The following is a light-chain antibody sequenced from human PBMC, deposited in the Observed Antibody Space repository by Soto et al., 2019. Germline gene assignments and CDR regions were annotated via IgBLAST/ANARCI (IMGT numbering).Light chain of an antibody. J-gene: IGLJ1*01. CDR3: ISHAGASNV. CDR1: SSDVGATDY. Sequence: QSVLTQPPSASGSPGQSVAISCTGTSSDVGATDYVSWYQQHSGKAPKLLLYDVNKRPSGVPDRFSGSKSGNTASLTVSALQADDEADYYCISHAGASNVLGTGTKLTVL. CDR2: DVN. V-gene: IGLV2-8*01.